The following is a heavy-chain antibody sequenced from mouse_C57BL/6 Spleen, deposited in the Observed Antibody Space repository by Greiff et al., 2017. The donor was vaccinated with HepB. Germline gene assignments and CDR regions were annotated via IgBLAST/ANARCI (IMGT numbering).Heavy chain of an antibody. CDR1: GFTFSNYW. D-gene: IGHD3-1*01. Sequence: DVMLVESGGGLVQPGGSMKLSCVASGFTFSNYWMNWVRQSPEKGLEWVAQIRLKTDNYATNYAESVKGRFTISRDDSKSSVYLQMNNLRAEDTEIYYCTWAFNYWGKGTTLTVAS. CDR2: IRLKTDNYAT. J-gene: IGHJ2*01. V-gene: IGHV6-3*01. CDR3: TWAFNY.